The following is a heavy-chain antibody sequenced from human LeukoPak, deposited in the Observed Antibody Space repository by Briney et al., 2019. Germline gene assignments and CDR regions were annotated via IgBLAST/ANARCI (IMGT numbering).Heavy chain of an antibody. CDR2: INPSSGST. D-gene: IGHD6-13*01. J-gene: IGHJ4*02. Sequence: ASVKVSCKASGYTFSSYHIHWVRQAPGQGLEWVGRINPSSGSTSYAQKFQGRVTMTRDTSTSTVSMELSSLRSEDTAVYYCAREKSYSWYDWDYWGQGTLVTVSS. V-gene: IGHV1-46*01. CDR1: GYTFSSYH. CDR3: AREKSYSWYDWDY.